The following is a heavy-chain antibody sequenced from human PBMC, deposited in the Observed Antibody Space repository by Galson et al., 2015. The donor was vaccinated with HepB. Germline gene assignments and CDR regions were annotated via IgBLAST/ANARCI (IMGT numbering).Heavy chain of an antibody. D-gene: IGHD2-15*01. CDR3: VRTLPPSHPPGILDS. Sequence: SLRLSCAASGFTFDSHAMHWVRQAPGKGLEYISGISSSGGDTGYKDSVKGRFTISRDNSKSTLYLQMRSLTDEDTAVYYCVRTLPPSHPPGILDSWGQGTLVTVSS. CDR2: ISSSGGDT. CDR1: GFTFDSHA. J-gene: IGHJ4*02. V-gene: IGHV3-64D*08.